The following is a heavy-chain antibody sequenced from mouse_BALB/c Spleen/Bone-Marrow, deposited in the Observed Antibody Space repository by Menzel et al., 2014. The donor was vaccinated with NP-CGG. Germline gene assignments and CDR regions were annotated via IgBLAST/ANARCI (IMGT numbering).Heavy chain of an antibody. Sequence: VKLQESGADLVRPGSSVKISRKASGYAFSSYWMNWVKQRPGQGLEWIGQIYPGDGDTNYNGKFKGKATLTADKPSSIAYMHLSSLTSEDSAVYFCARSLYYGSSYPLYAMDYWGQGTSVTVSS. CDR1: GYAFSSYW. CDR3: ARSLYYGSSYPLYAMDY. D-gene: IGHD1-1*01. CDR2: IYPGDGDT. V-gene: IGHV1-80*01. J-gene: IGHJ4*01.